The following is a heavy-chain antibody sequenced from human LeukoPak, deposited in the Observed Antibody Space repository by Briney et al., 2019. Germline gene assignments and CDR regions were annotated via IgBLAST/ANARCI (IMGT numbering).Heavy chain of an antibody. Sequence: PGGSLRLSCAASGFTFSSYSMNWVRQAPGKGLEWVSSISSSSSYIYYADSVKGRFTISRDNAKNSLYLQMNSLRAEDTAVYYCARGWGSSAEYFQHWGQGTLVTVSS. J-gene: IGHJ1*01. CDR1: GFTFSSYS. CDR3: ARGWGSSAEYFQH. V-gene: IGHV3-21*01. D-gene: IGHD3-16*01. CDR2: ISSSSSYI.